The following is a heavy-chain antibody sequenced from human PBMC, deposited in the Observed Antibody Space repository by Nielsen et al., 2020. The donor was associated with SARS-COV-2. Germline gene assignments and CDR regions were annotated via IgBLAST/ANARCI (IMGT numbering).Heavy chain of an antibody. V-gene: IGHV3-30*04. CDR2: ISYDGSNK. CDR1: GFTFSSYA. D-gene: IGHD6-19*01. J-gene: IGHJ4*02. Sequence: SLKISCAASGFTFSSYAMHWVRQAPGKGLEWVAVISYDGSNKYYADSVKGRFTISRDNSKNTLYLQMNSLRAEDTAVYYCARDGDSSGWYSYFDYWGQGTLVTVSS. CDR3: ARDGDSSGWYSYFDY.